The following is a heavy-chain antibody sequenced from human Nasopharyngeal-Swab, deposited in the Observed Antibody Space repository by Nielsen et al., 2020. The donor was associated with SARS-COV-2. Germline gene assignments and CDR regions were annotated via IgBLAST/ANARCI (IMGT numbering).Heavy chain of an antibody. CDR2: ISGSGRST. J-gene: IGHJ4*02. CDR3: AKARRTDTYGFECFDY. V-gene: IGHV3-23*01. Sequence: GGSLRLSCTASGFTFSSYAMTWVRQAPVKGLEWVSTISGSGRSTDYADSVKGRFTISRDNAKNSLYLQMNSLRAEDTALYYCAKARRTDTYGFECFDYWGQGTLVTVSS. D-gene: IGHD5-18*01. CDR1: GFTFSSYA.